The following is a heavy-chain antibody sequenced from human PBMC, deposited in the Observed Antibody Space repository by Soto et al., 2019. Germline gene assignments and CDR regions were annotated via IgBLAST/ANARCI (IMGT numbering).Heavy chain of an antibody. CDR2: IKAKSAGETV. V-gene: IGHV3-15*01. J-gene: IGHJ4*02. CDR1: GPTFSHYW. D-gene: IGHD3-9*01. CDR3: NNGRPLTGWSNPPY. Sequence: EVQLVESGGRLVEPGGSLRLSCAVSGPTFSHYWMTWVRQTPGKRLEWVGRIKAKSAGETVDYAAPVKGRFSISRDDSQNLLYLTMEHPETEGTGVYFWNNGRPLTGWSNPPYWGQGNLVTVSS.